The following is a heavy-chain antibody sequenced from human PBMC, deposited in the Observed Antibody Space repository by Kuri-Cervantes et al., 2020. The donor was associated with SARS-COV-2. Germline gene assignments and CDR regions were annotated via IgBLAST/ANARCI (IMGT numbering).Heavy chain of an antibody. CDR2: IYYSGST. J-gene: IGHJ4*02. CDR1: GGSISSSSYY. V-gene: IGHV4-39*01. CDR3: ARRYNWSDGDYFDY. D-gene: IGHD1-20*01. Sequence: SETLSLTCTVSGGSISSSSYYWGWIRQPPGKGLEWIGSIYYSGSTYYNPSLKSRVTISVDTSKNQFSLKLSSVTAADTAVYYCARRYNWSDGDYFDYWGQGTLVTVSS.